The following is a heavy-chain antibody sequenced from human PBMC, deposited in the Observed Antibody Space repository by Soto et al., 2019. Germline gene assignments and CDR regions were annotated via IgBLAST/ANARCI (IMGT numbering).Heavy chain of an antibody. D-gene: IGHD5-12*01. CDR3: TTAHPRGPDY. V-gene: IGHV3-15*01. Sequence: LRLSCAASGFTFSNAWMNWVRQAPGKGLEWVGLIKSKTDGGTIDYPAPVKGRFIISRDDSRNTLYLQMNSLKTEDTAVYYCTTAHPRGPDYWSQGTLVTVSS. CDR1: GFTFSNAW. J-gene: IGHJ4*02. CDR2: IKSKTDGGTI.